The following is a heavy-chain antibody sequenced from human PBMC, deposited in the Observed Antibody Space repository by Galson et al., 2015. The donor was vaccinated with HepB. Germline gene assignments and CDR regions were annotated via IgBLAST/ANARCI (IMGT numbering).Heavy chain of an antibody. Sequence: SLRLSCAASGFTFGDYAMSWFRQAPGKGLEWVGFIRSKAYGGTTEYAASVKGRFTISRDDSKSIAYLQMNSLKTEDTAVYYCTRERYSPLAKFDYWGQGTLVTVSS. V-gene: IGHV3-49*03. CDR3: TRERYSPLAKFDY. CDR1: GFTFGDYA. J-gene: IGHJ4*02. CDR2: IRSKAYGGTT. D-gene: IGHD5-18*01.